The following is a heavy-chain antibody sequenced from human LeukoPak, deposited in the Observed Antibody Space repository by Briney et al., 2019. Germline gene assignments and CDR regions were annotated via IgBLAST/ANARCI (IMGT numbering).Heavy chain of an antibody. CDR1: GFTFSNYN. D-gene: IGHD6-19*01. CDR3: VRETPIAVAGTIYFYFYMDV. Sequence: GGSLRLSCAASGFTFSNYNMNWVRQAPGKGLEWVSSISSSSSYIYYADSVKGRFTISRDNAKNSLYLQMSSLRAEDTALYYCVRETPIAVAGTIYFYFYMDVWGKGTTVTVSS. V-gene: IGHV3-21*04. J-gene: IGHJ6*03. CDR2: ISSSSSYI.